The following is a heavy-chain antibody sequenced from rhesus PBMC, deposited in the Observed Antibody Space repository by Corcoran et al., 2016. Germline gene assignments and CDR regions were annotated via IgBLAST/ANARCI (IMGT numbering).Heavy chain of an antibody. CDR3: ARDPWCELHGGFDY. V-gene: IGHV2-174*01. CDR2: IYWDDDK. CDR1: GFSLTTSGMG. Sequence: QVTLKESGPALVKPTQTLTLTCTFSGFSLTTSGMGVGWIRQPPGKALEWLALIYWDDDKRYSTSLKSRLTISKDTSKNQVFLTMTNMDPVDTATYYCARDPWCELHGGFDYWRQGVLVTVSS. D-gene: IGHD1-44*02. J-gene: IGHJ4*01.